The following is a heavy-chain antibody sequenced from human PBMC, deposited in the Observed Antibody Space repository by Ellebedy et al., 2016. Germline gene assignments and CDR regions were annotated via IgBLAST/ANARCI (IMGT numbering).Heavy chain of an antibody. Sequence: ASVKVSXXASGYTFTGYYMHWVRQAPGQGLEWMGWINPNSGGTNYAQKFQGRVTMTRDTSISTAYMELSRLRSDDTAVFYCARDKDYYFDYWGQGTLVTVSS. V-gene: IGHV1-2*02. CDR2: INPNSGGT. CDR1: GYTFTGYY. CDR3: ARDKDYYFDY. J-gene: IGHJ4*02.